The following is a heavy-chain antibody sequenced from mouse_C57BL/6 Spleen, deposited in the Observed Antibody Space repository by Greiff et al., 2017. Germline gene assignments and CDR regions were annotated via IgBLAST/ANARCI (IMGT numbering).Heavy chain of an antibody. CDR1: GFTLGASG. V-gene: IGHV5-15*01. CDR3: ARQGWPSSYFDY. Sequence: DVQLVESGGGLLQPGGPLKLPFAAPGFTLGASGRAGFRRAPRRGPEWVAFISNLAYCIYYADTVTGRFTISRENAKNTLYLEMSSLRSEDTAMYYCARQGWPSSYFDYWGQGTTLTVSS. CDR2: ISNLAYCI. J-gene: IGHJ2*01. D-gene: IGHD1-1*02.